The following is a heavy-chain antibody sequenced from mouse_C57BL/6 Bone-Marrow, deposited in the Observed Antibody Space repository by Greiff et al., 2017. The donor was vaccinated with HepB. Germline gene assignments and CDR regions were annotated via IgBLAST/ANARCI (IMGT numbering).Heavy chain of an antibody. Sequence: VQLQQSGAELVRPGTSVKVSCKASGYAFTNYLIEWVKQRPGQGLEWIGVINPGSGGTNYNEKFKGKATLPADKSSSTAYMQLSSLTSEDSAVYFCASLGVRRGCYFDYWGQGTTLTVSS. V-gene: IGHV1-54*01. D-gene: IGHD2-14*01. J-gene: IGHJ2*01. CDR2: INPGSGGT. CDR1: GYAFTNYL. CDR3: ASLGVRRGCYFDY.